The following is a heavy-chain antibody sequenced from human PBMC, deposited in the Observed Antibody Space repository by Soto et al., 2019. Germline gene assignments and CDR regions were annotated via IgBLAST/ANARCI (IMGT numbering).Heavy chain of an antibody. V-gene: IGHV1-3*01. D-gene: IGHD3-22*01. CDR1: GYTFTSYG. Sequence: ASVKVSCKASGYTFTSYGMHWVRQAPGQRLEWMGWINAGNGNTKYSQKFQGRVTITRDTSASTAYMELSSLRSEDTAVYYCARMAPFNYDSSGYPDAFDIWGQGTMVTVSS. J-gene: IGHJ3*02. CDR2: INAGNGNT. CDR3: ARMAPFNYDSSGYPDAFDI.